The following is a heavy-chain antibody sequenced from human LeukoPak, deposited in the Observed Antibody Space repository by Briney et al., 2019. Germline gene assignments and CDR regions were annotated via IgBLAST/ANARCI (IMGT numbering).Heavy chain of an antibody. CDR3: AREGIAAAGNRPDY. CDR2: IYHSGST. CDR1: GGSFSGYY. V-gene: IGHV4-34*01. Sequence: PSETLSLTCAVYGGSFSGYYWSWIRQPPGKGLEWIGYIYHSGSTYYNPSLKSRVTISVDRSKNQFSLKLSSVTAADTAVYYCAREGIAAAGNRPDYWGQGTLVTVSS. D-gene: IGHD6-13*01. J-gene: IGHJ4*02.